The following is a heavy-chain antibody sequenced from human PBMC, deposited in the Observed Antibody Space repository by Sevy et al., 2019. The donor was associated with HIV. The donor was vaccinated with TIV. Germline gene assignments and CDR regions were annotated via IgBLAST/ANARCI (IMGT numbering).Heavy chain of an antibody. D-gene: IGHD6-19*01. CDR1: GFTFSDHY. V-gene: IGHV3-72*01. Sequence: GGSLRLSCAASGFTFSDHYMDWVRQAPGKGLGWVGRIRNKANSHTTEYAASVKGRFTISRDDSKNSLYLQMNSLKTEDTAVYYCARVTAVADLYFDYWGQGTLVTVSS. J-gene: IGHJ4*02. CDR3: ARVTAVADLYFDY. CDR2: IRNKANSHTT.